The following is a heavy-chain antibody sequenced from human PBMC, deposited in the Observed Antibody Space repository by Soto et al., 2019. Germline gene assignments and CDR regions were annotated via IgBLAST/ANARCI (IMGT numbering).Heavy chain of an antibody. CDR1: GGSISSYY. V-gene: IGHV4-59*12. J-gene: IGHJ4*02. D-gene: IGHD3-3*01. Sequence: SETLSLTCTVSGGSISSYYWSWIRQPPGKGLEWIGYIYYSGSTNYNPSLESRVTISVDTSKNQFSLKLSSVTAADTAVYYCAKDQPVYDFWSPISAVGWGQGTLVTVSS. CDR2: IYYSGST. CDR3: AKDQPVYDFWSPISAVG.